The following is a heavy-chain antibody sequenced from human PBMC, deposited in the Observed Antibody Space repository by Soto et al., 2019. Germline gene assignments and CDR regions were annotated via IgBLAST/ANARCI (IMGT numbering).Heavy chain of an antibody. CDR2: IYYSGST. CDR3: ARDEYSSGWYYFDY. CDR1: GGSISSYY. J-gene: IGHJ4*02. D-gene: IGHD6-19*01. Sequence: PSETLSLTCTVSGGSISSYYWSWIRQPPGKGLEWIGYIYYSGSTNYNPSLKSRVTISVDTSKNQFSLKLSSVTAADTAVYYCARDEYSSGWYYFDYWGQGTLVTVSS. V-gene: IGHV4-59*01.